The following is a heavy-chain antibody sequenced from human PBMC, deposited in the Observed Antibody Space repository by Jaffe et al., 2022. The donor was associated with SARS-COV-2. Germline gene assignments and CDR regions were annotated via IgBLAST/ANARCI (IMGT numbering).Heavy chain of an antibody. CDR3: ARPLGLSGEFGGRHFWYFDL. CDR2: IYYSGKS. Sequence: QVQLQESGPGLVKPSETLSLSCTVSGASISNYYWSWLRQPPGKGLEWIGFIYYSGKSNYNPSLKSRVSMSLDTSKNQFSLKVTSVTAADTALYYCARPLGLSGEFGGRHFWYFDLWGRGTLVTVSS. CDR1: GASISNYY. J-gene: IGHJ2*01. V-gene: IGHV4-59*08. D-gene: IGHD2-15*01.